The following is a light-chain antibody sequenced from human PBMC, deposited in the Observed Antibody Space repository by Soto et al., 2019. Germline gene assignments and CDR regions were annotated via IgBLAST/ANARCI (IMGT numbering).Light chain of an antibody. Sequence: EIVLTQSPGTLSVSPGERATLSCRASQSVSSNFVAWYQQRPGQAPRLLIYGASSRVTGIPDRFTGSGSETDFTLTISSLEPEDFAVYHCQQYGSSPTFGQGTKVEMK. V-gene: IGKV3-20*01. J-gene: IGKJ1*01. CDR2: GAS. CDR3: QQYGSSPT. CDR1: QSVSSNF.